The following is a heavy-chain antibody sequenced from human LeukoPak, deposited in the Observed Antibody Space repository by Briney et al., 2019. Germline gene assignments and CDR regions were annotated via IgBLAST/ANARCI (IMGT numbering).Heavy chain of an antibody. Sequence: ASVKVSCKASGGALSTYGISWVRQAPGQGLEWMGGIIPIFGTTNYAKNFQGSVTITADESTSTAYMEVSGLRSDDTAVYYCASSRANLASGDSVVVPVAFYYYYYMDVWGKGTTVTVSS. CDR1: GGALSTYG. J-gene: IGHJ6*03. V-gene: IGHV1-69*13. CDR2: IIPIFGTT. CDR3: ASSRANLASGDSVVVPVAFYYYYYMDV. D-gene: IGHD2-2*01.